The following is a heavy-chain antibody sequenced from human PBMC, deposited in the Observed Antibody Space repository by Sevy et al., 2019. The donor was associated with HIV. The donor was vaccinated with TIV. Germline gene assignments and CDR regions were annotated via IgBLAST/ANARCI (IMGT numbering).Heavy chain of an antibody. Sequence: GGSLRLSCAASGFTFISYAMHWVRQAPGKGLEWVSAISNSGSDTKYAGSVKGRFTISRDNSKNTLYVQMNSLSAEDTAVYYCAKDRITVIGEAFDLWGQGTMVTVS. CDR3: AKDRITVIGEAFDL. CDR1: GFTFISYA. CDR2: ISNSGSDT. D-gene: IGHD4-17*01. V-gene: IGHV3-23*01. J-gene: IGHJ3*01.